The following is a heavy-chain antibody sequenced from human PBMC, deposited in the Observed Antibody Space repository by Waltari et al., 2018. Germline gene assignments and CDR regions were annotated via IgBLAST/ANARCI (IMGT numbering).Heavy chain of an antibody. J-gene: IGHJ4*02. V-gene: IGHV4-39*01. CDR2: IYYDGNT. CDR1: GGSVTDTSYF. D-gene: IGHD2-2*01. CDR3: ARQGLYCRSSNCVGLDFSH. Sequence: QESGPGLLKPSETLSLTCAVSGGSVTDTSYFWGWIRQAPGKGLEWLGNIYYDGNTNYTPSLKSRFSISLDTSQKQFSLKLTSVTATDTAVYYCARQGLYCRSSNCVGLDFSHWGQGTLVAVS.